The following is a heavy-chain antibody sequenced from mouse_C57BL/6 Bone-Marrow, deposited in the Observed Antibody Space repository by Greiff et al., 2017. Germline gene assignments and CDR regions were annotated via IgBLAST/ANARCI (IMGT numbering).Heavy chain of an antibody. CDR2: IDPSDSET. CDR3: ARSRWAWFAY. D-gene: IGHD1-1*02. J-gene: IGHJ3*01. CDR1: GYTFTSYW. Sequence: QVQLQQPGAELVRPGFSVKLSCKASGYTFTSYWMHWVKQRPIQGLEWIGNIDPSDSETHYNQKFKDKATLTVDKSSSTAYMQLSSLTSEDSAVYYCARSRWAWFAYWGQGTLVTVSA. V-gene: IGHV1-52*01.